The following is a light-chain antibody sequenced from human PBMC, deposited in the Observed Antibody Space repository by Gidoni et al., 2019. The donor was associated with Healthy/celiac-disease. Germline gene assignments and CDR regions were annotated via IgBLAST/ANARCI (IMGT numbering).Light chain of an antibody. Sequence: DIQMPQSPSSLSASVGARVTITCRASKGISNYLAWYQQKPGKVPKLLIYAASTLQSGVPARFSGSGSGTDFTLTISSLQPEDVETYYCQKYNSAPLTFGPGTKVDIK. J-gene: IGKJ3*01. CDR2: AAS. CDR1: KGISNY. V-gene: IGKV1-27*01. CDR3: QKYNSAPLT.